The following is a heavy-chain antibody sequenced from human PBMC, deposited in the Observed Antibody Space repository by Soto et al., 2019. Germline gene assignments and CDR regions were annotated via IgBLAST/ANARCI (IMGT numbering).Heavy chain of an antibody. V-gene: IGHV3-30*18. D-gene: IGHD3-22*01. Sequence: QVQLVESGGGVVQPGRSLRLSCAASGSTFHNYGMHWVRQAPGKGLEWVAVISYDGRNKDYADSVKGRFTISRDNSKNTLYLQMNSLRVEDTALYCCAKDPENWSGESSGVTSNFFDKWGQGTPVTVSS. CDR3: AKDPENWSGESSGVTSNFFDK. J-gene: IGHJ4*02. CDR2: ISYDGRNK. CDR1: GSTFHNYG.